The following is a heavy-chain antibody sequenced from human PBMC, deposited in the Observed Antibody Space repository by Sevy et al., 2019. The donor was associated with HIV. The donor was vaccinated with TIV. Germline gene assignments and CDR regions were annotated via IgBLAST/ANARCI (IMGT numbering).Heavy chain of an antibody. V-gene: IGHV4-34*01. CDR1: GGSFSGYY. CDR3: ARVPPGIAVAGTYYYYYYGMDV. CDR2: INHSGST. J-gene: IGHJ6*02. D-gene: IGHD6-19*01. Sequence: TLSLTCAVYGGSFSGYYWSWIRQPPGKGLEWIGEINHSGSTNYNPSLKSRVTISVDTSKNQFSLKLSSVTAADTAVYYCARVPPGIAVAGTYYYYYYGMDVWGQGTTVTVSS.